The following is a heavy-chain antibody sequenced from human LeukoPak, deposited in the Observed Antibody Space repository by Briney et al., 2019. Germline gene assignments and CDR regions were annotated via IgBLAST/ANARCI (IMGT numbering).Heavy chain of an antibody. J-gene: IGHJ5*02. D-gene: IGHD5-24*01. CDR2: IYYSANT. V-gene: IGHV4-59*01. CDR3: ARAGRDGYNYGS. Sequence: SETLSLTCSVSGGSIRSFYWTWIRQPPGKGLEWIGYIYYSANTNYNPSLKSRVTISLDTSKNQFSLKLSSVIAADTAVYYCARAGRDGYNYGSWGQGTLVTVSS. CDR1: GGSIRSFY.